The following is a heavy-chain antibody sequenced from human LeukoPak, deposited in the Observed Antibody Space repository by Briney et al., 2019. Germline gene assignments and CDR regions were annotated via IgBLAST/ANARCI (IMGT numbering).Heavy chain of an antibody. J-gene: IGHJ4*02. CDR1: GYTFTGYN. CDR2: INPNSGDT. Sequence: ASVKVSCKASGYTFTGYNIHWVRQAPGQGLEWMGWINPNSGDTNYAQKLQGRVTMTRDTSISTAYMELSRLRSDDTAVYYCARDERYDSSGYPFVYWGQGTLVTVSS. V-gene: IGHV1-2*02. CDR3: ARDERYDSSGYPFVY. D-gene: IGHD3-22*01.